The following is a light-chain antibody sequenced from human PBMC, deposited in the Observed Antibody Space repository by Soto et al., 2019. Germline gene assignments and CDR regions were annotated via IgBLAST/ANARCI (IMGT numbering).Light chain of an antibody. J-gene: IGLJ1*01. CDR3: CSYAGSYTLA. Sequence: QSVLTQPASVSGSPGQSITISCTGTSSVVGGYNYVSWYQQHPGKAPKLMIYEVSNRPSGVPDRFSGSKSDNTASLTISGLQAEDEADYYCCSYAGSYTLAFGSGTNVTVL. V-gene: IGLV2-11*01. CDR2: EVS. CDR1: SSVVGGYNY.